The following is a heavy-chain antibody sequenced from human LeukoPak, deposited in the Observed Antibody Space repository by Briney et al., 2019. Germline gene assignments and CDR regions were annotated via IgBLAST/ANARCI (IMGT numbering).Heavy chain of an antibody. D-gene: IGHD2-15*01. CDR1: AYSFGRYY. J-gene: IGHJ4*02. CDR2: INRAGTT. V-gene: IGHV4-34*01. CDR3: ARGAGFDCYCRSGGCDSGYFDA. Sequence: SETLSLTCAVYAYSFGRYYWSWVRQPPGKPLEYIGEINRAGTTNYNPSLKTRVTLSIDTSKNQFSLRLTSVAAADTAVYFCARGAGFDCYCRSGGCDSGYFDAWGQGTPVSVSS.